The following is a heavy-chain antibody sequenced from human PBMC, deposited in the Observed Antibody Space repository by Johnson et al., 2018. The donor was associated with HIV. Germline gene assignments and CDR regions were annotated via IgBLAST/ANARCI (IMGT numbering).Heavy chain of an antibody. J-gene: IGHJ3*02. D-gene: IGHD2-8*02. CDR1: GFTFNTYG. Sequence: QVQLVESGGGVVQPGGSLRLSCAASGFTFNTYGMHWVRQAPGKGLEWVAFIRYDGSNKYYSGSVRGRFTISRDNSRNTLNLQMDSLREDDTAVYYCAKDLDRELLALWAFHTWGQGTVVTVSS. CDR2: IRYDGSNK. V-gene: IGHV3-30*02. CDR3: AKDLDRELLALWAFHT.